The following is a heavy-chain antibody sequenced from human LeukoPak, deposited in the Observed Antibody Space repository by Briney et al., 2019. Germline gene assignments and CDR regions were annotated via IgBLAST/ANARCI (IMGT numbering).Heavy chain of an antibody. J-gene: IGHJ4*02. CDR2: ISYDGSNK. V-gene: IGHV3-30-3*01. Sequence: PGGSLRLSCAASGFTFSSYAMHWVRQAPGKGPEWVAVISYDGSNKYYADSVKGRFTISRDNSKNTLYLQMNSLRAEDTAVYYCARGYSSSWSESDYWGQGTLVTVSS. D-gene: IGHD6-13*01. CDR3: ARGYSSSWSESDY. CDR1: GFTFSSYA.